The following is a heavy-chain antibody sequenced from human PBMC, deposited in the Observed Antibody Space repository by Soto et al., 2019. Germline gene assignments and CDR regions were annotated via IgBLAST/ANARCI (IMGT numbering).Heavy chain of an antibody. CDR1: GYTFTSYG. CDR3: ASFLISYYYYGMDV. V-gene: IGHV1-18*01. D-gene: IGHD3-3*01. Sequence: ASVKVSCKASGYTFTSYGISWVRQAPGQGLEWMGWISAYNGNTNYAQKLQGRVTMTTDTSTSTAYMELRSLRSDDTAVYYCASFLISYYYYGMDVWGQGTTVTVSS. J-gene: IGHJ6*02. CDR2: ISAYNGNT.